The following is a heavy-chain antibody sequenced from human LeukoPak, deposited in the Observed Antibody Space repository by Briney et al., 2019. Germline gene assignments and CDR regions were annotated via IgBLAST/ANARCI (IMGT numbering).Heavy chain of an antibody. CDR2: INPSGGST. CDR1: GYTFTSYY. J-gene: IGHJ6*02. V-gene: IGHV1-46*01. Sequence: ASVKVSCKASGYTFTSYYMHWVRQAPGQGLKWMGIINPSGGSTSYAQKFQGRVTMTEDTSTDTAYMELSSLRSEDTAVYYCATYDILTGYYYYYGMDVWGQGTTVTVSS. D-gene: IGHD3-9*01. CDR3: ATYDILTGYYYYYGMDV.